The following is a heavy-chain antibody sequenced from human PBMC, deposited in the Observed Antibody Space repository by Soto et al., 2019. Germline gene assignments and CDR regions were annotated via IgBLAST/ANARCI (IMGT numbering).Heavy chain of an antibody. CDR2: IIPIFGTA. CDR3: ASSSSTKTLGGPYYFDY. CDR1: GGTFSSYA. J-gene: IGHJ4*02. Sequence: QVQLVQSGAEVKKPGSSVKVSCKASGGTFSSYAISWVRQAPGQGLEWMGGIIPIFGTANYAQKFQGRVTITAADSTSKAYMELSSLRSEDTAVYYCASSSSTKTLGGPYYFDYWGQGTLVTVSS. D-gene: IGHD6-13*01. V-gene: IGHV1-69*01.